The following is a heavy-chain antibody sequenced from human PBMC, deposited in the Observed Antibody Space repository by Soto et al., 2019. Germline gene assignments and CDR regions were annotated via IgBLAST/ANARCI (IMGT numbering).Heavy chain of an antibody. CDR1: GFTFRNYG. V-gene: IGHV3-48*01. CDR3: ARDQLYYNDISGRPLNAFDV. CDR2: IGIGSSTK. J-gene: IGHJ3*01. Sequence: PGGSLRLSCAASGFTFRNYGMNWVRQAPGKGLEWVSYIGIGSSTKYYADSVKGRFTISRDNAENSLYLQMNSLRAEDTAVYYCARDQLYYNDISGRPLNAFDVWGQWTMVTVSS. D-gene: IGHD3-22*01.